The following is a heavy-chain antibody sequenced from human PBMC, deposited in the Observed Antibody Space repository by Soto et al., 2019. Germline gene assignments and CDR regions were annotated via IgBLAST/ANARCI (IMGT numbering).Heavy chain of an antibody. D-gene: IGHD2-21*01. V-gene: IGHV3-30*03. Sequence: QVQLVESGGGVVQPGRSLRLSCAVSGFTVSTYGMHWVRQAPGKGLAGVAVISRDGGTKNYADSVKGRFTISRDNSRNTLFLEMNRLRGGDMAVYYCAGEVASGYWGQGTLVTVSS. J-gene: IGHJ4*02. CDR3: AGEVASGY. CDR1: GFTVSTYG. CDR2: ISRDGGTK.